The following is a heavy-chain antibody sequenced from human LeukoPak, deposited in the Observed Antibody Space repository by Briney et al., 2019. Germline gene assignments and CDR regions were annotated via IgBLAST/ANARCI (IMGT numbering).Heavy chain of an antibody. CDR1: GFTFSSYS. CDR2: ISSSSSYI. Sequence: PGGSLRLSCAASGFTFSSYSMNWVRQAPGKGLEWVSSISSSSSYIYYADSVKGRFTISRDNAKNSLYLQMNSLRAEDTAMYYCARSLGRYYFDYWGQGTLVTVSS. J-gene: IGHJ4*02. CDR3: ARSLGRYYFDY. D-gene: IGHD4-17*01. V-gene: IGHV3-21*01.